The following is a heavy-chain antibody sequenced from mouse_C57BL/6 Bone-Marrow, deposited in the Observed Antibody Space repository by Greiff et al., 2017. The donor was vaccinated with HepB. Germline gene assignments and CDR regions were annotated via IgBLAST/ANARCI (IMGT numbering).Heavy chain of an antibody. D-gene: IGHD4-1*01. CDR3: ARMNWDVEFAY. V-gene: IGHV1-54*01. J-gene: IGHJ3*01. CDR1: GYAFTNYL. Sequence: VQRVESGAELVRPGTSVKVSCKASGYAFTNYLIEWVKQRPGQGLEWIGVINPGSGGTNYNEKFKGKVTLTADKSSSTAYMQLSSLTSEDSAVYFCARMNWDVEFAYWGQGTLVTVSA. CDR2: INPGSGGT.